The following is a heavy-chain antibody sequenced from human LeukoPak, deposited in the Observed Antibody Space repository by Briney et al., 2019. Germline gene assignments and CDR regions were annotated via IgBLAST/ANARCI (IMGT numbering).Heavy chain of an antibody. V-gene: IGHV4-59*08. CDR3: ARHACSGGRGPCGWFDP. D-gene: IGHD2-15*01. Sequence: SETLSLTCTVSGGSISSYYWSWIRQPPGKGLEWIGYIYYSGSTNYNPSLKSRVTISVDTSKNQFSLKLSSVTAADTAVYYCARHACSGGRGPCGWFDPWGQGTLVTVSS. CDR2: IYYSGST. J-gene: IGHJ5*02. CDR1: GGSISSYY.